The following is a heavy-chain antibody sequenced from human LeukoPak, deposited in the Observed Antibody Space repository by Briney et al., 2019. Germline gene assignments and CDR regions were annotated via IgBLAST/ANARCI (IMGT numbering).Heavy chain of an antibody. CDR3: AANKGGYSYGYVGY. CDR1: GGSISSSNW. V-gene: IGHV4-4*02. Sequence: SETLSLTCAVSGGSISSSNWWSWVRQPPGKGLEWIGEIYHSGSTNYNPSLKSRVTISVDTSKNQFSLKLSSVTAADTAVYYCAANKGGYSYGYVGYWGQGTLVTVSS. D-gene: IGHD5-18*01. J-gene: IGHJ4*02. CDR2: IYHSGST.